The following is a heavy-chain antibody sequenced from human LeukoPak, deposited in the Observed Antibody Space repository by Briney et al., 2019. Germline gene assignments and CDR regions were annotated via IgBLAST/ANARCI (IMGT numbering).Heavy chain of an antibody. CDR1: GYSVSSGFY. V-gene: IGHV4-38-2*02. Sequence: SETLSLTCTVSGYSVSSGFYWGWIRQPPGKGLEWIASMYHSGDTYYNPSLRSRVTISLDTSKNQVSLKLSSVTAADTAVYYCARSKAHLSTSWYGSWFDPWGQGTLVTVSS. D-gene: IGHD2-2*01. CDR2: MYHSGDT. J-gene: IGHJ5*02. CDR3: ARSKAHLSTSWYGSWFDP.